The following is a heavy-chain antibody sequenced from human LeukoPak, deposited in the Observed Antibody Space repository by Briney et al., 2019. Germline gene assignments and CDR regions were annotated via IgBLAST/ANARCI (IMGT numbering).Heavy chain of an antibody. D-gene: IGHD3-22*01. Sequence: SSETLSLTCAVYGGSFSGYYWSWIRQPPGKGLEWIGEINHSGSTNYNPSLKSRVTISVDTSKNQFSLKLSSVTAADTAVYYCARRAIRYYYDSSGYSKNYYYFDYWGQGTLVTVSS. CDR2: INHSGST. CDR1: GGSFSGYY. V-gene: IGHV4-34*01. CDR3: ARRAIRYYYDSSGYSKNYYYFDY. J-gene: IGHJ4*02.